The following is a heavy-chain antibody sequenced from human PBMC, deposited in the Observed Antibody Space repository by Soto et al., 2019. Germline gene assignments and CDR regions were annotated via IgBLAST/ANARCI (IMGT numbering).Heavy chain of an antibody. Sequence: GASVKVSCKASGGTFSSYAISWVRQAPGQVLEWMGGIIPIFGTANYEQKFQGRVTVTADESTSTAYMELSSLRSEDTAVYYCARGGFGVPAAMGRGYYYYGMDVWGQGTTVTVSS. CDR3: ARGGFGVPAAMGRGYYYYGMDV. CDR1: GGTFSSYA. J-gene: IGHJ6*02. CDR2: IIPIFGTA. D-gene: IGHD2-2*01. V-gene: IGHV1-69*13.